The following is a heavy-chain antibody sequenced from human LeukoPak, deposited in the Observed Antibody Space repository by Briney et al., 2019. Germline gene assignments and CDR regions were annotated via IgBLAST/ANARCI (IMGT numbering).Heavy chain of an antibody. CDR2: INPSGGST. CDR3: ARLYKYGSGSYYNPLNWFDP. Sequence: GASVKVSCKASGYTFTSYYMHWVRQAPGQGLEWMGIINPSGGSTSYAQKFQGRVTMTRDMSTSTDYMELSSLRSDDTAVYYCARLYKYGSGSYYNPLNWFDPWGQGTLVTVSS. D-gene: IGHD3-10*01. J-gene: IGHJ5*02. CDR1: GYTFTSYY. V-gene: IGHV1-46*01.